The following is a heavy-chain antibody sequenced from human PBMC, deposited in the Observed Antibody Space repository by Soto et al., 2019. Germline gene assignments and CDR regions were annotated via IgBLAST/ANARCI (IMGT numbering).Heavy chain of an antibody. CDR1: GFTFTSSA. CDR2: IVVGSGNT. V-gene: IGHV1-58*01. D-gene: IGHD3-22*01. J-gene: IGHJ6*02. Sequence: GASVKVSCKASGFTFTSSAVQWVRQARGQRLEWIGWIVVGSGNTNYAQKFQERVTITRDMSTSTAYMELSSLRSEDTAVYYCAASYDSSGQAGLYYYYVMDVWGQGTTVTVSS. CDR3: AASYDSSGQAGLYYYYVMDV.